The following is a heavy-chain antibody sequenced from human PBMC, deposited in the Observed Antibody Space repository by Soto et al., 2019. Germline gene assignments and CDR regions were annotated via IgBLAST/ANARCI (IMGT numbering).Heavy chain of an antibody. CDR3: ARPYSSSYHYYYMDV. D-gene: IGHD6-6*01. Sequence: QVQLVQSGAEVKKPGSSVKVSCKASGGTFSSYTISWVRQAPGQGLEWMGRIIPILGIANYAQKFQGSVTITADKSTSRAYRELSSLRSEDTAVYYCARPYSSSYHYYYMDVWGKGTTVTVSS. V-gene: IGHV1-69*02. CDR2: IIPILGIA. CDR1: GGTFSSYT. J-gene: IGHJ6*03.